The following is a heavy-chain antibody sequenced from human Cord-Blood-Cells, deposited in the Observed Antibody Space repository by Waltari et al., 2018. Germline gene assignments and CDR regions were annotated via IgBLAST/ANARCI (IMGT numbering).Heavy chain of an antibody. CDR2: INHSGST. V-gene: IGHV4-34*01. Sequence: QVQLQQWGAGLLKPSETLSLTCAVYGGSFSGYYWSWIRQPPGKGLEWIGEINHSGSTNYNPSLKSRVTISVDTSKNQFSLKLSSVTAADTAVYYCARGLGYDFWSGYYGDWFDPWGQGTLVTVSS. CDR3: ARGLGYDFWSGYYGDWFDP. J-gene: IGHJ5*02. CDR1: GGSFSGYY. D-gene: IGHD3-3*01.